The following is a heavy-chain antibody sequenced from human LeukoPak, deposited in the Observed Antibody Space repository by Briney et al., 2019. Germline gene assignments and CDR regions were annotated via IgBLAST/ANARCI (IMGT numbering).Heavy chain of an antibody. Sequence: GSSLRLSCAASGFTFSSHGIDWVRQAPGKGLEWVGVIWYDGRKSDYVESVKGRFTISRDNSKNTVDLQMNSLRVEDTAVYYCARVSGHTSDFWGQGTLVTVSS. J-gene: IGHJ4*02. CDR2: IWYDGRKS. D-gene: IGHD3-10*01. CDR3: ARVSGHTSDF. V-gene: IGHV3-33*01. CDR1: GFTFSSHG.